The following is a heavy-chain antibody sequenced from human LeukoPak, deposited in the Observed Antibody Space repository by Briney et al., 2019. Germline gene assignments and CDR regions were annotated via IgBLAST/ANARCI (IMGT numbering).Heavy chain of an antibody. J-gene: IGHJ4*02. D-gene: IGHD6-6*01. Sequence: SETLSLTCTVSGYSISSGYYWGWIRQPPGKGLEWIGSIYHSGSTYYNPSLKSRVTISVDTSKNQFSLKLSSVTAADTAVYYYARGGIAARLIDYWGQGTLVTVSS. CDR1: GYSISSGYY. CDR2: IYHSGST. V-gene: IGHV4-38-2*02. CDR3: ARGGIAARLIDY.